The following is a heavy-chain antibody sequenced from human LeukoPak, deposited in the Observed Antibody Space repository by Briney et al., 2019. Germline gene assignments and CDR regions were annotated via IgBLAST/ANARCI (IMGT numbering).Heavy chain of an antibody. V-gene: IGHV4-4*07. CDR3: ARKGYSHCYYYMDV. D-gene: IGHD5-18*01. Sequence: SETLSLTCTVSGGSISSYYWSWIRQPAGKGLEWIGRFYTSGSTKYNPSLKSRVTMSEDTSKNQFSLNLSSVTAADTAVYYCARKGYSHCYYYMDVWGKGTTVTVSS. CDR1: GGSISSYY. J-gene: IGHJ6*03. CDR2: FYTSGST.